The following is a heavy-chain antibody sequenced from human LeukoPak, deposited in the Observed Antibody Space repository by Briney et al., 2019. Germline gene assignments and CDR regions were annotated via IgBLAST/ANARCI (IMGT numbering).Heavy chain of an antibody. D-gene: IGHD4-4*01. CDR1: GGSISSYY. Sequence: SETLSLTCTVSGGSISSYYWSWIRQPPGKGLEWIGYIYYSGSTNYNPSLKSRVTISVGTSKNQFSLKLSSVTAADTAVYYCARRTTVKDNYYYYYGMDVWGQGTTVTVSS. CDR3: ARRTTVKDNYYYYYGMDV. CDR2: IYYSGST. J-gene: IGHJ6*02. V-gene: IGHV4-59*08.